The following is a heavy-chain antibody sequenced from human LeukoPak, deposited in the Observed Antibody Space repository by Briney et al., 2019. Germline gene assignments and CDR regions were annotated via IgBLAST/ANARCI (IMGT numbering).Heavy chain of an antibody. CDR3: ARDLELDY. CDR1: GGSISSGGYS. Sequence: PSETLSLTCTVSGGSISSGGYSWSWIRQHPGKGLEWIGYIYYSGSTYYNPSLKSRVTISVDTSKNQFSLKLSSVTAADTAVYYCARDLELDYWGQGTLVTVSS. CDR2: IYYSGST. J-gene: IGHJ4*02. V-gene: IGHV4-31*03.